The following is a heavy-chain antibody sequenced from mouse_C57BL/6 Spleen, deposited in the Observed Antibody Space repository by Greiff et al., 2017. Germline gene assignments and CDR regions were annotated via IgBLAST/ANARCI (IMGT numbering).Heavy chain of an antibody. CDR2: IDPSDSYT. CDR1: GYTFTSYW. CDR3: ARGNRYYFDY. V-gene: IGHV1-50*01. J-gene: IGHJ2*01. Sequence: QVQLQQPGAELVKPGASVKLSCKASGYTFTSYWMQWVKQRPGQGLEWIGEIDPSDSYTNYNQKFKGKATLTVDTSSSTAYMQLSSLTSEDSAVYYCARGNRYYFDYWGQGTTLTVSS.